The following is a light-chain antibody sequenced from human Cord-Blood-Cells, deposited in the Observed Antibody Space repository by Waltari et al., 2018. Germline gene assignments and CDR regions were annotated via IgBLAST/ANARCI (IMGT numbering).Light chain of an antibody. J-gene: IGLJ3*02. V-gene: IGLV2-23*01. CDR1: RRCGWGYYL. CDR2: EGS. Sequence: QAALTQPAPGAGFPGQSVTISWTGTRRCGWGYYLVFWYQQHPGKAPKLMIYEGSKRPSGVSNRFSGSKSGNTASLTISGLQAEDEADYYCCSYAGSSTWVFGGGTKLTVL. CDR3: CSYAGSSTWV.